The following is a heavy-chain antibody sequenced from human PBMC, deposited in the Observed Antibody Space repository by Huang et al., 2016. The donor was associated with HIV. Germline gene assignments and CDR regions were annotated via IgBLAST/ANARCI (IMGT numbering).Heavy chain of an antibody. J-gene: IGHJ4*02. D-gene: IGHD3-22*01. V-gene: IGHV1-69*01. Sequence: QVQLVQSGAEVKQPGSSVKVSCKASGGTFSNFAIGWGRQAPGQGLEWMGRISPIFGTANYAQKFQGRVTITADESTTTAYMELSSLRSEDTAVYYCASIDYYDTSGPQRGYFDNWGQGALVTVSS. CDR1: GGTFSNFA. CDR3: ASIDYYDTSGPQRGYFDN. CDR2: ISPIFGTA.